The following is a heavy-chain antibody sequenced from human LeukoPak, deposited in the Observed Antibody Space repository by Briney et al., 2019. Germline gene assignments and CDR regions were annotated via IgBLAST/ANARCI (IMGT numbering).Heavy chain of an antibody. J-gene: IGHJ4*02. CDR3: AKYTGSYYGVGDY. Sequence: PGGSLRLSCAASGFAFSSYAMSWVRQAPGKGLEWVSAISGSGDSTYYADSVKGRFTISRDNSKNALYLQMNSLRAEDTATYYCAKYTGSYYGVGDYWGQGTLVTVSS. V-gene: IGHV3-23*01. CDR2: ISGSGDST. D-gene: IGHD1-26*01. CDR1: GFAFSSYA.